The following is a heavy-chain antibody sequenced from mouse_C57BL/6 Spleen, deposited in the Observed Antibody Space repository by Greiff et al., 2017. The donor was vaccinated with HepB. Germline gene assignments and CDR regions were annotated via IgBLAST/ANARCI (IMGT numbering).Heavy chain of an antibody. CDR3: AREGYDRGAMDY. CDR1: GFTFSDYY. CDR2: INYDGSST. J-gene: IGHJ4*01. Sequence: EVKLMESEGGLVQPGSSMKLSCTASGFTFSDYYMAWVRQVPEKGLEWVANINYDGSSTYYLDSLKSRFIISRDNAKNILYLQMSSLKSEDTATYYCAREGYDRGAMDYWGQGTSVTVSS. D-gene: IGHD2-3*01. V-gene: IGHV5-16*01.